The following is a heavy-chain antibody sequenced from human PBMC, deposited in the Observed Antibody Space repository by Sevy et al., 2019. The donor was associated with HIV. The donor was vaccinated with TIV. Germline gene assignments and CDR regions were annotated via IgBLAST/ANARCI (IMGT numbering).Heavy chain of an antibody. D-gene: IGHD6-19*01. Sequence: SETLSLTCTVSGGSITSLYWGWIRQPPGKGLEWIANIYYIGNTNYNPSLKSRVTISLDTSKNQFSLRLSSVTAADTAIYYCAGENAWGSGDSWGQGTLVTVSS. V-gene: IGHV4-59*08. CDR2: IYYIGNT. CDR3: AGENAWGSGDS. CDR1: GGSITSLY. J-gene: IGHJ5*01.